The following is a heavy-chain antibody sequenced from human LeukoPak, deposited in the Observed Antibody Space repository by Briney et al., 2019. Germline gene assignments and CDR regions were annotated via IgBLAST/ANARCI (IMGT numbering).Heavy chain of an antibody. CDR1: GYSFTGYW. D-gene: IGHD3-22*01. Sequence: GESLKISCKGSGYSFTGYWIGWVRQMPGKGLEWMGIIYPGDSDTRYSPSFQGQVTISADKSISTAYLQWSSLKASDTAMYYCARHRKYYDSSGYPDYWGQGTLVIVSS. CDR2: IYPGDSDT. J-gene: IGHJ4*02. V-gene: IGHV5-51*01. CDR3: ARHRKYYDSSGYPDY.